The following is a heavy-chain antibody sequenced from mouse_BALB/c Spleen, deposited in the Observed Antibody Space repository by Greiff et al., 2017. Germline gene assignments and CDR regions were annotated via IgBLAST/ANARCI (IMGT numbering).Heavy chain of an antibody. CDR2: ISNGGGST. V-gene: IGHV5-12-2*01. D-gene: IGHD2-2*01. CDR3: ARLSYGFFDY. J-gene: IGHJ2*01. CDR1: GFTFSSYT. Sequence: EVQRVESGGGLVQPGGSLKLSCAASGFTFSSYTMSWVRQTPEKRLEWVAYISNGGGSTYYPDTVKGRFTISRDNAKNTLYLQMSSLKSEETAMYYCARLSYGFFDYWGQGTPLTVSS.